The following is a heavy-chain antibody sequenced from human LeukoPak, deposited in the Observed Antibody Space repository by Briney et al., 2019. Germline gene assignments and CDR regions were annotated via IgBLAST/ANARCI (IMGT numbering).Heavy chain of an antibody. V-gene: IGHV3-23*01. CDR2: ISGSGSDGST. Sequence: GGSLRLSCAASGFTFSSYGMSWVRQAPGKGLEWVSGISGSGSDGSTYYADSVKGRFTISRDNAKNSLYLQMNSLRAEDTAVYYCARDPRPGYSYGRTGDSWGQGTLVTVSS. CDR1: GFTFSSYG. CDR3: ARDPRPGYSYGRTGDS. D-gene: IGHD5-18*01. J-gene: IGHJ4*02.